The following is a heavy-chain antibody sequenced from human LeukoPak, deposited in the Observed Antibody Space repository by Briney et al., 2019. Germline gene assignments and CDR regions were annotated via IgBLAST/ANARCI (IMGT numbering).Heavy chain of an antibody. CDR2: IYSGTI. D-gene: IGHD3-22*01. J-gene: IGHJ4*02. V-gene: IGHV3-53*01. Sequence: PGGSLRLSCTVSGFTVSSNSMSWVRQAPGKGLEWVSFIYSGTIHYSDSVKGRFTISRDNAKDTLYLQMNSLRPEDTAVYYCARDGGDSSGYYWGLGYWGQGTLVTVSS. CDR1: GFTVSSNS. CDR3: ARDGGDSSGYYWGLGY.